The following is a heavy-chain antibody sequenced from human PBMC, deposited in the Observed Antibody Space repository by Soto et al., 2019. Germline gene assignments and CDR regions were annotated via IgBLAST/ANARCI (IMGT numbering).Heavy chain of an antibody. CDR3: AVSNYVGYYYYYGMDV. Sequence: RESLKISCKGSGYSFTSYWISWVRQMPGKGLEWMGRIDPSDSYTNYSPSFQGHVTISADKSISTAYLQWSSLKASDTAMYYCAVSNYVGYYYYYGMDVWGQGTTVTVSS. D-gene: IGHD4-4*01. V-gene: IGHV5-10-1*01. CDR1: GYSFTSYW. CDR2: IDPSDSYT. J-gene: IGHJ6*02.